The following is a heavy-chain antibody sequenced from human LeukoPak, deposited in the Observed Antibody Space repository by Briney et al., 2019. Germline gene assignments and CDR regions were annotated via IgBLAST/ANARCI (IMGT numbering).Heavy chain of an antibody. Sequence: PGGSLRLSCAASGFTFDDYGMSWVRQAPGKGLEWVSYISSSGSTIYYADSVKGRFTISRDNAKNSLYLQMNSLRAEDTAVYYCAREAVWWLTHYYYYMDVWGKGTTVTISS. V-gene: IGHV3-48*03. CDR3: AREAVWWLTHYYYYMDV. D-gene: IGHD2-21*01. CDR1: GFTFDDYG. CDR2: ISSSGSTI. J-gene: IGHJ6*03.